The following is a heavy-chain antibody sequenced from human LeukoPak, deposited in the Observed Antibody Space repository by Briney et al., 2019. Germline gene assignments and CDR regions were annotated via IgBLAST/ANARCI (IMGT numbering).Heavy chain of an antibody. J-gene: IGHJ5*02. V-gene: IGHV4-34*01. D-gene: IGHD6-6*01. CDR2: INHSGST. CDR3: ARKIIEYSSSSPLWFDP. Sequence: PSETLSLTCAVYGGSFSGYYWSWIRQPPGKGLEWIGEINHSGSTNYNPSPKSRVTISVDTSKNQFSLKLSSVTAADTAVYYCARKIIEYSSSSPLWFDPWGQGTLVTVSS. CDR1: GGSFSGYY.